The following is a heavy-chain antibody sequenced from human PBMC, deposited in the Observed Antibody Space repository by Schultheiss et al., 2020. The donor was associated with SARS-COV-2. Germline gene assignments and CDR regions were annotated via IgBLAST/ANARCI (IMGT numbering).Heavy chain of an antibody. CDR3: ARGEGDYGDYGDYGMDV. V-gene: IGHV4-30-2*05. CDR2: IYYSGST. Sequence: SQTLSLTCTVSGGSITNGGHSWTWLRQPPGKGLEWIGDIYYSGSTYYNPSLKSRVTISVDTSKNQFSLQLNSVTPEDTAVYYCARGEGDYGDYGDYGMDVWGQGTTVTVSS. CDR1: GGSITNGGHS. D-gene: IGHD4-17*01. J-gene: IGHJ6*02.